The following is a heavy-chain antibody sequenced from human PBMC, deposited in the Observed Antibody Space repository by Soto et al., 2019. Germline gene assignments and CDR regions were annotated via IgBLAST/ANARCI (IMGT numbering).Heavy chain of an antibody. CDR3: ARGLSLYYYDRSGYCALQH. V-gene: IGHV4-34*01. J-gene: IGHJ1*01. D-gene: IGHD3-22*01. CDR2: INHSGST. CDR1: GGSFSGYY. Sequence: SETLSLTCAVYGGSFSGYYWSWIRQPPGKGLEWIGEINHSGSTNYNPSLKSRVTISVDTSKNQFSLKLSSVTAADTPVYYCARGLSLYYYDRSGYCALQHWGQGTLVTVAS.